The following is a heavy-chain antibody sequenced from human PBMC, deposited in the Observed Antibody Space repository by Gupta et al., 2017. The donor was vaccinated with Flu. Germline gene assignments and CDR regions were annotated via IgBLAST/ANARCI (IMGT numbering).Heavy chain of an antibody. CDR2: INTDTGNP. V-gene: IGHV7-4-1*02. D-gene: IGHD2-21*01. CDR3: ARTYCGGGCYSFDY. CDR1: TSYA. J-gene: IGHJ4*02. Sequence: TSYAMNGVRQAPGQGLEWMGWINTDTGNPTYAQGFTGRFVFSLDTSVSTAYLEISSLNTEDTGVYYCARTYCGGGCYSFDYWGQGSLVIVSS.